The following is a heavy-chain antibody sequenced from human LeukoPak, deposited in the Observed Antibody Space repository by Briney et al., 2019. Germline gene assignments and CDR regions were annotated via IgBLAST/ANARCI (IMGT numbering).Heavy chain of an antibody. J-gene: IGHJ4*02. CDR2: VSGSGAGT. D-gene: IGHD2-21*01. CDR1: GFTFTSSA. CDR3: AKNPSAYCGGDCYSDY. Sequence: GGSLRLSCAASGFTFTSSAMSWVRQAPGKGLEWVSAVSGSGAGTYYADSVKGRFTVSRDNSKNTLYLQMNALRAEDTAIYYCAKNPSAYCGGDCYSDYWGQGTLVTVSS. V-gene: IGHV3-23*01.